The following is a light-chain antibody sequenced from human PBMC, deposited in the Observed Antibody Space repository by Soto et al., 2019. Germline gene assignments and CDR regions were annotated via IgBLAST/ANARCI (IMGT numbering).Light chain of an antibody. Sequence: EIVLTQSPGTLSLSPGERATLSCRASQSVSSSYLAWYQQKPGQAPRLVIYDIFTRATGVPTRISGSGSGTDFTLTIIRLEPEDFAVYYCQQYDISPWTFGQGTKVDIK. V-gene: IGKV3-20*01. CDR2: DIF. CDR3: QQYDISPWT. CDR1: QSVSSSY. J-gene: IGKJ1*01.